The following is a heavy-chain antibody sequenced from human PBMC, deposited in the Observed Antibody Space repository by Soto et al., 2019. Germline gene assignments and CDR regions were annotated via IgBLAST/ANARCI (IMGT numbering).Heavy chain of an antibody. V-gene: IGHV3-30*18. CDR2: ISYDGSNK. D-gene: IGHD6-19*01. CDR1: GFTFSSYG. J-gene: IGHJ4*02. Sequence: GGSLRLSCAASGFTFSSYGMHWVRQAPGKGLEWVAVISYDGSNKYYADSVKGRFTISRDNSKNTLYLQMNSLRAEDTAVYYCAKDGSSGWYSPFFDYWGQGTLVTVSS. CDR3: AKDGSSGWYSPFFDY.